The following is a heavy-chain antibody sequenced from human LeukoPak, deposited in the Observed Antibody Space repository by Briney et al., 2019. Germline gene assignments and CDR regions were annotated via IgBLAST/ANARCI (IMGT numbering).Heavy chain of an antibody. Sequence: PSETLSLTCTVSGGSISSYYWSWIRQPPGKGLEWIGYIYYSGSTNYNPSLKSRVTISVDTSKNQFSLKLSSVTAADTAVYYCASYGGNFLRGAFDIWGQGTMVTVSS. CDR2: IYYSGST. CDR1: GGSISSYY. D-gene: IGHD4-23*01. J-gene: IGHJ3*02. CDR3: ASYGGNFLRGAFDI. V-gene: IGHV4-59*01.